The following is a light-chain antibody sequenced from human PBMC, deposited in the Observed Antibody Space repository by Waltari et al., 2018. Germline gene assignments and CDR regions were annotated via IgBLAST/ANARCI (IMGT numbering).Light chain of an antibody. V-gene: IGLV2-14*03. J-gene: IGLJ2*01. Sequence: SALTQPASVSGSPGQSFTISYHGTNSDVGGYNYVPWYQQHPGKAPKLMIYDVSNRPSGVSNRFSGSKSGKTASLTISGLQAEDEADYYCSSYISSDTLELFGGGTSLTVL. CDR1: NSDVGGYNY. CDR2: DVS. CDR3: SSYISSDTLEL.